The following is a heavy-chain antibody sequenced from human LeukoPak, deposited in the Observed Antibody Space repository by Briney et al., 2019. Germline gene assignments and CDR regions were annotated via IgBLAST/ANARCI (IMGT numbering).Heavy chain of an antibody. J-gene: IGHJ4*02. Sequence: GGSLRLSCTPSGFTFSSYAMSWVRQAPGKGLEWVSAISSSGGSTYYADSVKGRFTISRDNSKNTLYLQMNSLRAEDTAVYYCAKTRFGELSPSNFDYWGQGTLDTVSS. CDR3: AKTRFGELSPSNFDY. CDR2: ISSSGGST. D-gene: IGHD3-10*01. V-gene: IGHV3-23*01. CDR1: GFTFSSYA.